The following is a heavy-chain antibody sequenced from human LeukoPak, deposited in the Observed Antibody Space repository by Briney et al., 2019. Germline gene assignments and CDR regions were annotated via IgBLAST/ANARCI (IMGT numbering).Heavy chain of an antibody. CDR1: GYTFTSYV. CDR2: ISAYNGNT. V-gene: IGHV1-18*01. CDR3: ARGRSIVATTLDYYYCMDV. D-gene: IGHD5-12*01. J-gene: IGHJ6*03. Sequence: ASVKVSCKASGYTFTSYVISWVRQAPGQGLEWMGWISAYNGNTNYAQKLQGRVTMTTDTSTTTAYMELRSLRSDDTAVYYCARGRSIVATTLDYYYCMDVWGKGTTVTVSS.